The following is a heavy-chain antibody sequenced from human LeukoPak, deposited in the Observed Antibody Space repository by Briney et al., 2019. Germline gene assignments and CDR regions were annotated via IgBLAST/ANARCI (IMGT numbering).Heavy chain of an antibody. Sequence: GASVKVSCKASGYTFTGYYTHWVRQAPGQGLEWMGWINPNSGGTNYAQKFQGRVTMTRDTSISTAYMELSRLRSDDTAVYYCARDSDNKGWFDPWGQGTLVTVSS. CDR3: ARDSDNKGWFDP. D-gene: IGHD2-15*01. V-gene: IGHV1-2*02. J-gene: IGHJ5*02. CDR1: GYTFTGYY. CDR2: INPNSGGT.